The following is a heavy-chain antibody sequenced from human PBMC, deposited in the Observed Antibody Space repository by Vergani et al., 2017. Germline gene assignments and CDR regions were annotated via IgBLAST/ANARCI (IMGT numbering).Heavy chain of an antibody. CDR1: GGTFSSYA. CDR3: ARSGGRCSGGSCSVGY. V-gene: IGHV1-69*01. D-gene: IGHD2-15*01. CDR2: IIPIFGTA. J-gene: IGHJ4*02. Sequence: QVQLVQSGAEVKKPGSSVKVSCKASGGTFSSYAISWVRQAPGQGLEWLGGIIPIFGTANYAQKFQGRVTITADESTSTAYMELRSLRSEDTAVCSCARSGGRCSGGSCSVGYWGEGTLVTVSS.